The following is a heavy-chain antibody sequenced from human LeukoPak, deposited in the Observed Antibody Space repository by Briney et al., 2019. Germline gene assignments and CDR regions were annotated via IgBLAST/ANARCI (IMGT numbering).Heavy chain of an antibody. D-gene: IGHD3-22*01. V-gene: IGHV4-34*01. CDR3: ARARYYYDSSGYYYFDY. CDR2: INHSGST. Sequence: SETLPLTCAVYGGSFSGYYWSWIRQPPGKGLEWIGEINHSGSTNYNPSLKSRVTISVDTSKNQFSLKLSSVTAADTAVYYCARARYYYDSSGYYYFDYWGQGTLVTVSS. CDR1: GGSFSGYY. J-gene: IGHJ4*02.